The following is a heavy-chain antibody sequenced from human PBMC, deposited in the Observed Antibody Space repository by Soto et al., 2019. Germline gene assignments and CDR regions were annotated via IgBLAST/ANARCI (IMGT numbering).Heavy chain of an antibody. CDR2: VYYSGST. CDR3: ARVTGEDSGGSPTRSGMDV. J-gene: IGHJ6*02. D-gene: IGHD2-15*01. Sequence: QVQLQESGPGLVKPSETLSVTCTVSGGSISSSYWSWIRQPPGKGLEWIGYVYYSGSTNYNPSLKSRVTRSTDTSKNQFSLKLSSVTAADTAVYYCARVTGEDSGGSPTRSGMDVWGQGTTVTVSS. CDR1: GGSISSSY. V-gene: IGHV4-59*01.